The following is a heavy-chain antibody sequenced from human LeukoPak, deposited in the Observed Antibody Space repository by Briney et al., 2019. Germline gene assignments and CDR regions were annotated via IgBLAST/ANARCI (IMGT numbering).Heavy chain of an antibody. CDR1: GGSFSGYY. V-gene: IGHV4-34*01. CDR2: INHSGST. Sequence: PSETLSLTCAVYGGSFSGYYWSWLRQPPGKGLEWIGEINHSGSTNYNPSLKSRVTISVDTSKNQFSLKLSSVTAADTAVYYCARRPVKGSGWYHYYYYMDVWGKGTTVTISS. J-gene: IGHJ6*03. D-gene: IGHD6-19*01. CDR3: ARRPVKGSGWYHYYYYMDV.